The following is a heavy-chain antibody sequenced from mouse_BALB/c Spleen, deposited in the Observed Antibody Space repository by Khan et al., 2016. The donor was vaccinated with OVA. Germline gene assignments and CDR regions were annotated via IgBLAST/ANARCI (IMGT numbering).Heavy chain of an antibody. D-gene: IGHD4-1*01. CDR2: INSDGTYT. V-gene: IGHV5-6*01. CDR3: ASHLTGSFAY. Sequence: EVELVESGGDLVKPGGSLKLSCVASGFTFSTYGMSWVRQTPDKRLEWVATINSDGTYTYYPDSVMGRFPISRDNAKKTLYLQMSSLKSEDTAMYYCASHLTGSFAYWGQGTLVTVSP. CDR1: GFTFSTYG. J-gene: IGHJ3*01.